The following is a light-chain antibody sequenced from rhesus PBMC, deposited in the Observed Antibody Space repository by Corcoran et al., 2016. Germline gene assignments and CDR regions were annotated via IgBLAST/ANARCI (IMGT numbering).Light chain of an antibody. CDR3: CSYTTSSTFI. CDR1: DSDIGSYKY. CDR2: DVN. V-gene: IGLV2S7*01. J-gene: IGLJ1*01. Sequence: QSAPTQPPSVSGSPGQSVTISCAASDSDIGSYKYVSWYQHHPGKAPKLLLFDVNNRPSEVSDRFSGSKSGATASLTISGLQAGDEADYYCCSYTTSSTFIFGPWTRLTV.